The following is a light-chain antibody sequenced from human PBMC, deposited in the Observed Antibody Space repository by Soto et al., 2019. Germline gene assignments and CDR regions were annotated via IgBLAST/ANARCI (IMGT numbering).Light chain of an antibody. Sequence: ETVLTQSPATLSLSPGERATLSCGASQSGSNTYLAWYKQKPGLAPRPVIYDTNMRATGIPDRFSGSGSGTDFTLTISRLEHGDLEVYYCQQSSRSQVTVGQGTRLELK. J-gene: IGKJ5*01. CDR3: QQSSRSQVT. V-gene: IGKV3D-20*01. CDR1: QSGSNTY. CDR2: DTN.